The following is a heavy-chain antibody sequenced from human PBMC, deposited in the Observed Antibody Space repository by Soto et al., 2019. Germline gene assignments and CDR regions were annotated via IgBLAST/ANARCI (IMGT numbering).Heavy chain of an antibody. D-gene: IGHD2-15*01. CDR3: VKDGGKHPNVVNYPFGI. J-gene: IGHJ3*02. V-gene: IGHV3-30*14. CDR2: ISTDGTEK. CDR1: GFTFSSYV. Sequence: GGSLRLSCVASGFTFSSYVIHWVRQAPGKGLEWVALISTDGTEKHYPGSVRGRFTISRDNSKNTLYLQMNSLRTEDTAVYYCVKDGGKHPNVVNYPFGIWGEGTKVYVSS.